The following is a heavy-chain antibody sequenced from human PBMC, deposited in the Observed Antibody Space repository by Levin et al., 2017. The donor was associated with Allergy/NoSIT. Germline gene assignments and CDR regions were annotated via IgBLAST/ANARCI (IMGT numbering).Heavy chain of an antibody. CDR3: ARTPYYYGSGSYSLHFDY. CDR1: GDSVSSNSAA. J-gene: IGHJ4*02. D-gene: IGHD3-10*01. V-gene: IGHV6-1*01. Sequence: RSQTLSLTCAISGDSVSSNSAAWNWIRQSPSRGLEWLGRTYYRSKWYNDYAVSVKSRITINPDTSKNQFSLQLNSVTPEDTAVYYCARTPYYYGSGSYSLHFDYWGQGTLVTVSS. CDR2: TYYRSKWYN.